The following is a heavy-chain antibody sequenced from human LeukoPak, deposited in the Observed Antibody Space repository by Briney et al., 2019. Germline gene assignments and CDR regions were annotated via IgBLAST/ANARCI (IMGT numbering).Heavy chain of an antibody. V-gene: IGHV3-30-3*01. CDR2: ISYDGNDK. J-gene: IGHJ4*02. CDR1: GFTFSNYA. CDR3: ARSYYYDRKSGYFDY. Sequence: GGSLRLSCAASGFTFSNYAMHWVRQAPGKGLEWAAIISYDGNDKYYADSVKGRFTISRDNSKNTLYLQMNSLRAEDAAVYYCARSYYYDRKSGYFDYWGQGTLVTVSS. D-gene: IGHD3-22*01.